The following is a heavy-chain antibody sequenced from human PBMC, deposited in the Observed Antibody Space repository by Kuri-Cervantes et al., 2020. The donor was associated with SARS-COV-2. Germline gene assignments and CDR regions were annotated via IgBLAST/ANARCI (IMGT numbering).Heavy chain of an antibody. CDR2: ISSSSSYT. V-gene: IGHV3-11*05. J-gene: IGHJ3*02. D-gene: IGHD6-19*01. Sequence: GESLKISCAASGFTFSDYHMSWIRQAPGKGLEWVSYISSSSSYTNYADSVKGRFTISRGNAKNSLYLQMNSLRAEDTAVYYCARAPQWVAGDDAFDTWGQGTMVTVSS. CDR3: ARAPQWVAGDDAFDT. CDR1: GFTFSDYH.